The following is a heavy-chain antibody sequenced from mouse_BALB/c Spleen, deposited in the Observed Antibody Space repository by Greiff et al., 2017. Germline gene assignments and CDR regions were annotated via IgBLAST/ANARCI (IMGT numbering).Heavy chain of an antibody. CDR1: GFSLTSYG. CDR3: ARNEDYDGYYFAY. V-gene: IGHV2-4-1*01. CDR2: IWSGGST. D-gene: IGHD2-3*01. J-gene: IGHJ3*01. Sequence: QVQLQQSGPGLVQPSQSLSITCTVSGFSLTSYGVHWVRQSPGKGLEWLGVIWSGGSTDYNAAFISRLSISKDNSKSQVFFKMNSLQADDTAIYYCARNEDYDGYYFAYWGQGTLVTVSA.